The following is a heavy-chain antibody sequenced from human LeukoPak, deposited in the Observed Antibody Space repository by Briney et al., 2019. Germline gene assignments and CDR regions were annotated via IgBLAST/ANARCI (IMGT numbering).Heavy chain of an antibody. D-gene: IGHD2-2*01. Sequence: GGSLRLSCAASGFTFSSYGMHWVRQAPGKGLEWVAFIRFDGSTKYYADSVKGRYTISRDNSENALYLQMNSLRTEDTAIYYCAKSSYCSSTSCYLPLDYWGQGTLVSVSS. CDR3: AKSSYCSSTSCYLPLDY. CDR1: GFTFSSYG. J-gene: IGHJ4*02. V-gene: IGHV3-30*02. CDR2: IRFDGSTK.